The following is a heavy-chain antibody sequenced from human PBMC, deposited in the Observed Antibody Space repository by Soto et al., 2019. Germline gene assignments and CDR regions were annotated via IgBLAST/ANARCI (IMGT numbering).Heavy chain of an antibody. J-gene: IGHJ3*02. D-gene: IGHD2-15*01. CDR1: GFTFSNAW. V-gene: IGHV3-15*01. CDR3: TTDRGIVVVVAATTLLHRAFDI. Sequence: GGSLRLSCAASGFTFSNAWMSWVRQAPGKGLEWVGRIKSKTDGGTTDYAAPVKGRFTISRDDSKNTLYLQMNSLKTEDTAVYYCTTDRGIVVVVAATTLLHRAFDIWGQGTMVTVSS. CDR2: IKSKTDGGTT.